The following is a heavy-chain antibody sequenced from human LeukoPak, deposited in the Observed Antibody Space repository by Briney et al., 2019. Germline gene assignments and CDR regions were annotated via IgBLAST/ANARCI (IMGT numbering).Heavy chain of an antibody. CDR1: GDIFTGYY. J-gene: IGHJ4*02. CDR2: INPNSGDT. Sequence: ASVKVSCKASGDIFTGYYMQGVRQAPGEGLEWMEWINPNSGDTNYAQKFQGRVTMTRDTSISTAYMELSRLRSDDTAVYYCARVRYRLAETYIDYWGQGTLVTVSS. CDR3: ARVRYRLAETYIDY. D-gene: IGHD3-16*01. V-gene: IGHV1-2*02.